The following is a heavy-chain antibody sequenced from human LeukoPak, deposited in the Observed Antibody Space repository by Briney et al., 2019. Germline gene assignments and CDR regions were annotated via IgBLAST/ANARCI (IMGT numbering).Heavy chain of an antibody. CDR3: ARLQVYCGGDCYPRWFDP. CDR1: GGSVSSYY. J-gene: IGHJ5*02. D-gene: IGHD2-21*02. Sequence: SETLSLTCTVSGGSVSSYYWSWIRQPPGKGLEWIAYTYYSGSTSYNPSLKSRVTISLDTSKNQFSLKLNSVTAADTAVYYCARLQVYCGGDCYPRWFDPWGQGTLVTVSS. CDR2: TYYSGST. V-gene: IGHV4-59*08.